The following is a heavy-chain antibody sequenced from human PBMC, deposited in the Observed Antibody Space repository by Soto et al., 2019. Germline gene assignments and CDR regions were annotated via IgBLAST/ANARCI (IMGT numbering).Heavy chain of an antibody. CDR3: ARARGYSGYDQYYFDY. Sequence: ETLSLTCAVSVDSITSNVWWSCIRQSPGKGLEWIGEAYHNGLTNYNPSLKSRVTISVDTSKNQFSLKLSSVTAADTAVYYCARARGYSGYDQYYFDYWGQGTLVTVSS. CDR1: VDSITSNVW. CDR2: AYHNGLT. V-gene: IGHV4-4*02. D-gene: IGHD5-12*01. J-gene: IGHJ4*02.